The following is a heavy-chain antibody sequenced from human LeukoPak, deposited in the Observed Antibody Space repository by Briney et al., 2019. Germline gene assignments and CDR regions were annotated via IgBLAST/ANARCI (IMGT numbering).Heavy chain of an antibody. CDR1: GGSISSYY. V-gene: IGHV4-34*01. CDR2: INHSGST. J-gene: IGHJ6*02. Sequence: SETLSLTCTVSGGSISSYYWSWIRQPPGKGLEWIGEINHSGSTNYNPSLKSRVTISVDTSKNQFSLKLSSVTAADTAVYYCARGRGYSYGSAYYYYGMDVWGQGTTVTVSS. D-gene: IGHD5-18*01. CDR3: ARGRGYSYGSAYYYYGMDV.